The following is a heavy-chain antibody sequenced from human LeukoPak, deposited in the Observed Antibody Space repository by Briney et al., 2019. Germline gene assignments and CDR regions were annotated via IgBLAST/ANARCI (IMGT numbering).Heavy chain of an antibody. CDR2: ISSSSYCI. J-gene: IGHJ4*02. Sequence: GGSLRLSCTASGFTFSTYTMNWVRQAPGQGLEWVSSISSSSYCIYYADSVKGRFTISRDNAKNSLFLQMNSLRAEDTALYYCAGGGGWYRGQGTLVTVSS. V-gene: IGHV3-21*04. D-gene: IGHD2-15*01. CDR1: GFTFSTYT. CDR3: AGGGGWY.